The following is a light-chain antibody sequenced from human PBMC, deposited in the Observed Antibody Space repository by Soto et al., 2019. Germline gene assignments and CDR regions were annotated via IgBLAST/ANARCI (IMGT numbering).Light chain of an antibody. Sequence: SYELTQPPSVSVAPGKTARITCGGNNIGSKSVHWDQQKPGQAPVLVIYYDSDRPSGIPERFSGSNSGNTATLTISRVEAGDEADYYCQVWDSSSDHPEVFGGGTKVTVL. V-gene: IGLV3-21*04. CDR3: QVWDSSSDHPEV. CDR2: YDS. J-gene: IGLJ2*01. CDR1: NIGSKS.